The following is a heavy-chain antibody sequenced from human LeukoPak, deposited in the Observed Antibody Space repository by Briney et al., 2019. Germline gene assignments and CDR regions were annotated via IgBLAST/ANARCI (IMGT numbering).Heavy chain of an antibody. D-gene: IGHD3-22*01. CDR3: ARLGDSGYYADF. CDR1: SDSISGSYFY. Sequence: SETLSLTCTVTSDSISGSYFYWGWVRQPPGKGLEWIGSIYLTGSTYYNSSLKSRLTISLDTSRDQFSLKLSSVTAADTAVYYCARLGDSGYYADFWGQGTLVTVSS. CDR2: IYLTGST. J-gene: IGHJ4*02. V-gene: IGHV4-39*01.